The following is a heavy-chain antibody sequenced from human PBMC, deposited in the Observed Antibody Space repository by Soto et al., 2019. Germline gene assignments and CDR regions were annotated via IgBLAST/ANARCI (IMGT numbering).Heavy chain of an antibody. Sequence: GGSLRLSCAASGFTFSSYWMSWVRQAPGKGLEWVANIKQDGSEKYYVDSVKGRFTISRDNAKNSLYLQMNSLRAEDTAVYYCPRALLVAALSLGGMDDLGQGTTVTVSS. D-gene: IGHD6-19*01. CDR3: PRALLVAALSLGGMDD. V-gene: IGHV3-7*03. CDR2: IKQDGSEK. CDR1: GFTFSSYW. J-gene: IGHJ6*02.